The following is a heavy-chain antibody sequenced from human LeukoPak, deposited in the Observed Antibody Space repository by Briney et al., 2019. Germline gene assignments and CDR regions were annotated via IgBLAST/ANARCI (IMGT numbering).Heavy chain of an antibody. J-gene: IGHJ4*02. Sequence: PGGSLRLSCAASGFSLTNAWMSWVRQAPGKWLEWVGRIKSKADGGTTDYAAPVKGRFTISRDDSKNTLYLQMNSLKTEDTAVYYCTTDDIAAAGTGIDDWGQGTLVTVSS. CDR1: GFSLTNAW. D-gene: IGHD6-13*01. CDR2: IKSKADGGTT. CDR3: TTDDIAAAGTGIDD. V-gene: IGHV3-15*01.